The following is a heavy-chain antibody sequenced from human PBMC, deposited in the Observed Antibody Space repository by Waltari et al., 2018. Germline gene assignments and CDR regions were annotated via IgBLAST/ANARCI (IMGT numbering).Heavy chain of an antibody. CDR1: EFTLRNSI. Sequence: VESGGGVVQPGGSLRLSCATPEFTLRNSIIPWVRQAPGKGLEWVSAMSYDGFSKYYADSVKGRFTIARDNSKNTVYLEINSLRPEDTAVYYCAREGGTSGYSGFVDYWGQGTQVTVSS. V-gene: IGHV3-30*01. J-gene: IGHJ4*02. CDR2: MSYDGFSK. D-gene: IGHD2-2*01. CDR3: AREGGTSGYSGFVDY.